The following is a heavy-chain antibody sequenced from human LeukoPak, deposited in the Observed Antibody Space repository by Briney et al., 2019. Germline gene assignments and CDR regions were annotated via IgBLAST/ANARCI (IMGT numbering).Heavy chain of an antibody. CDR2: IYSNGAT. CDR1: GGSISSSY. Sequence: PSETLSLTCTVSGGSISSSYWSWIRQPAGKALEWIGRIYSNGATDYKPSLKSRVTMSVDTSKNQFSLELTSMTAADTAVYDCARGFGSRTNESFDIWGQGTMVTVSS. D-gene: IGHD3-10*01. J-gene: IGHJ3*02. V-gene: IGHV4-4*07. CDR3: ARGFGSRTNESFDI.